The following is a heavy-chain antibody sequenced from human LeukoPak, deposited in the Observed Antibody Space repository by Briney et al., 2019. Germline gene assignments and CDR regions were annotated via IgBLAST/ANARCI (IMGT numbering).Heavy chain of an antibody. CDR1: GFSFDDYA. J-gene: IGHJ3*02. CDR3: AKGGGSLIGAFDI. V-gene: IGHV3-9*01. CDR2: ISWNSGSI. Sequence: GTSLRLSCAASGFSFDDYAMHWVRQAPGKGLEWVSGISWNSGSIGYADSVKGRFTISRDNAKNSLYLQMNSLRAEDTALYCCAKGGGSLIGAFDIWGQGTMVTVSS. D-gene: IGHD2-15*01.